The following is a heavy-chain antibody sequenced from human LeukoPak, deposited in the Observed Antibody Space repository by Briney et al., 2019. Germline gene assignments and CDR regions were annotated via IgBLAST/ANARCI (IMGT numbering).Heavy chain of an antibody. D-gene: IGHD2-8*01. CDR2: ISSSSSYI. J-gene: IGHJ4*02. Sequence: GGSLRLSCAASGFTFSSYSMNWVRQAPGKGLEWVSSISSSSSYIYYADSVKGRFTISRDNAKNSLYLQMNSLRAEDTAVYYCARRRDIVLMVYAPGPLGFDYWGQGTLVTVSS. CDR3: ARRRDIVLMVYAPGPLGFDY. CDR1: GFTFSSYS. V-gene: IGHV3-21*01.